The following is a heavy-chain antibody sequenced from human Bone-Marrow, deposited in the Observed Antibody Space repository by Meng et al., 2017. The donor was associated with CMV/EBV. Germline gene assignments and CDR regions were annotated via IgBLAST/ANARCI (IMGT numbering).Heavy chain of an antibody. CDR3: ARGRDIVVVPAAHYYGMDV. CDR1: GGSFSGYY. D-gene: IGHD2-2*01. V-gene: IGHV4-34*01. CDR2: INHSGST. Sequence: GSLRLSCAVYGGSFSGYYWSWIRQPPGKGLEWIGEINHSGSTNYNPSLKSRVTISVDTSKNQFSLKLSSVTAADTAVYYCARGRDIVVVPAAHYYGMDVWGQGTTVTSP. J-gene: IGHJ6*02.